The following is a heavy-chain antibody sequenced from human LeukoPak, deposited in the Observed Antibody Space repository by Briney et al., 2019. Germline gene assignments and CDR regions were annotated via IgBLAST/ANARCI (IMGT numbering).Heavy chain of an antibody. J-gene: IGHJ6*03. CDR1: GFTFSSYG. CDR3: AREFPFYYYMDV. CDR2: IRYDGSNK. V-gene: IGHV3-30*02. Sequence: GGSLRLSCAASGFTFSSYGMHWVRQAPGKGLEWVAFIRYDGSNKYYADSVKGRFTISRDSAKNSLYLQMNSLRVEDTAVYYCAREFPFYYYMDVWGKGTTVTVSS.